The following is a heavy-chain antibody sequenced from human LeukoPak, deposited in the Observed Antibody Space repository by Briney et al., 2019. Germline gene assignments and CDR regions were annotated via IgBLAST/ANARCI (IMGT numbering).Heavy chain of an antibody. D-gene: IGHD6-6*01. CDR1: GFTFSSYA. Sequence: GSLRLSCAASGFTFSSYAMSWVRQAPGKGLEWIGYIYYSGSTNYNPSLKSRVTISVDTSKNQFSLKLSSVTAADTAVYYCARALARWFDPWGQGTLVTVSS. V-gene: IGHV4-59*01. CDR3: ARALARWFDP. CDR2: IYYSGST. J-gene: IGHJ5*02.